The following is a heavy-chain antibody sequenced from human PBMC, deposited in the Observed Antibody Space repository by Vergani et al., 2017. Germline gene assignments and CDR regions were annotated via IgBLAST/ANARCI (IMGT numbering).Heavy chain of an antibody. CDR2: IIPVLGKT. D-gene: IGHD1-26*01. CDR3: ARDPRGYGGDPEDYYYGMDV. CDR1: GATFRSNT. J-gene: IGHJ6*02. V-gene: IGHV1-69*08. Sequence: QVQLVQSGAEVKKPGSSVKVSCKASGATFRSNTISWVRQVPGHGLEWMGRIIPVLGKTKYAQDFQGRLTITADTSTSTAYMELTSLRSQDTAVYYCARDPRGYGGDPEDYYYGMDVWGQVTTVTVSS.